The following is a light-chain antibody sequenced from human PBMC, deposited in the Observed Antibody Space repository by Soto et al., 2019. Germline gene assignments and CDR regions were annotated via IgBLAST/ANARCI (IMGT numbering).Light chain of an antibody. CDR2: DVT. V-gene: IGLV2-14*03. Sequence: QSVLTQPASVSGSPGQSITISCTGTSSDVGGYNHVSWYQHYPGKAPKLIIYDVTNRPSGVSNRFSGSKSGNTASLTISGLQAEDEADYFCSSYTISTIYVFGTGTKVTVL. CDR3: SSYTISTIYV. CDR1: SSDVGGYNH. J-gene: IGLJ1*01.